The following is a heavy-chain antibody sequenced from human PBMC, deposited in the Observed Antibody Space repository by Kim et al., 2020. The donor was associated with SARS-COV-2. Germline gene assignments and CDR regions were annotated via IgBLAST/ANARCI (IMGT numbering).Heavy chain of an antibody. D-gene: IGHD6-13*01. CDR3: ARGYSSSWYFRYFQH. J-gene: IGHJ1*01. Sequence: NPSLKRRVSMSVDTSKNQFSLKLSSVTGADTAVYYCARGYSSSWYFRYFQHWGQGTLVTVSS. V-gene: IGHV4-34*01.